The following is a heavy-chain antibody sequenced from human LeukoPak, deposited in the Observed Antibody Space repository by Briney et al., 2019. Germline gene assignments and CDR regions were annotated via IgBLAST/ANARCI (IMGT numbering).Heavy chain of an antibody. J-gene: IGHJ4*02. CDR1: GFTFSSYA. CDR3: AKKVGLVSAPLYYFDV. V-gene: IGHV3-23*01. D-gene: IGHD5/OR15-5a*01. CDR2: ISGPAGSW. Sequence: GGSLRLSCAASGFTFSSYAMSWVRQAPGKGLEWVSAISGPAGSWDYADSVKGRFTISRDNSKITLFLQMNSLRAEDTAIYYCAKKVGLVSAPLYYFDVWGQGTLVTVSS.